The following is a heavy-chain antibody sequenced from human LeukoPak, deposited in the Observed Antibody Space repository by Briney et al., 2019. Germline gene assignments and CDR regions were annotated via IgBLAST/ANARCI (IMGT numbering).Heavy chain of an antibody. V-gene: IGHV1-18*01. CDR3: ALCRYSRGVDSPYFYSYFDV. Sequence: RASVKVSCKASGYTFTNYGITWVRQAPGQGLEWMGWVSANNGDTQFAEKFQDRVTMTTDTSTNTAYMELRGLRSDDSAVFCCALCRYSRGVDSPYFYSYFDVWGKGTTVTISS. CDR1: GYTFTNYG. D-gene: IGHD5-18*01. CDR2: VSANNGDT. J-gene: IGHJ6*03.